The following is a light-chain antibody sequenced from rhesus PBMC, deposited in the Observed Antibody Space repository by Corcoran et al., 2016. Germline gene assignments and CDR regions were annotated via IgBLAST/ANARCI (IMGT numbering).Light chain of an antibody. V-gene: IGKV3-42*01. J-gene: IGKJ4*01. CDR2: RTS. CDR3: QQGNSIPLT. CDR1: SSVSTS. Sequence: EIVLTQSPTSMAVSQGERVTISCTASSSVSTSYLHWYQQKPGFPPRLLVYRTSSLASGVPARFSGSGSGTSYTLTISRKEAGDAAKYYCQQGNSIPLTFGGGTKVEIK.